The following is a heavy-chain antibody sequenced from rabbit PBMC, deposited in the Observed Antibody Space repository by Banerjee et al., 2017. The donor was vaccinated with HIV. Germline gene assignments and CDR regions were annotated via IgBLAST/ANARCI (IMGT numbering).Heavy chain of an antibody. CDR1: GIDFSSNA. CDR2: IYAGSSGTT. Sequence: QEQLVESGGGLVTLGGSLKLSCKASGIDFSSNAMSWVRQAPGKGLEWIACIYAGSSGTTYYASWAKGRFTCSRTSSTTVTLRMTSLTAADTATYFCARGAGFGYGNFWGQGTLVTVS. D-gene: IGHD6-1*01. CDR3: ARGAGFGYGNF. J-gene: IGHJ4*01. V-gene: IGHV1S45*01.